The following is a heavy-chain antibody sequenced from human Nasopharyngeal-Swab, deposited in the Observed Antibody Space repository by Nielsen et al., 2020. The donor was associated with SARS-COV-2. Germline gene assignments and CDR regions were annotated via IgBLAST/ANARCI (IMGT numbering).Heavy chain of an antibody. D-gene: IGHD6-13*01. CDR2: INAGNGNT. Sequence: RHAPGLWLEWMGWINAGNGNTKYSQKFQGRVTITRDTSASTAYMELSSLRSEDTAVYYCARDLWSSSSWYALELTRGIDPWGQGTLVTVSS. CDR3: ARDLWSSSSWYALELTRGIDP. V-gene: IGHV1-3*01. J-gene: IGHJ5*02.